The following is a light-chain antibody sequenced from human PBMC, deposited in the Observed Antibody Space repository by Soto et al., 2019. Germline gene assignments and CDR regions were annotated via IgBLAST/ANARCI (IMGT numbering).Light chain of an antibody. CDR3: QHYNYWSPKT. Sequence: EIVMTQSPATLSVSPGERTTLSFRASQSVGNNLAWYQQKPGQAPRLLIYGAYTRATGIPARFSGSGSGTDFTLTISSLQSEDFAVYYCQHYNYWSPKTFGQGTKVDIK. J-gene: IGKJ1*01. CDR1: QSVGNN. V-gene: IGKV3-15*01. CDR2: GAY.